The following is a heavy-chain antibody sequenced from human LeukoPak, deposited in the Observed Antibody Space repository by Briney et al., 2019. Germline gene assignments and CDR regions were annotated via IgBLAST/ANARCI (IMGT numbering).Heavy chain of an antibody. Sequence: GGSLRLSCAGSGFTFSTYSMNWVCQAPGKGLEWVSSITSSNNYIYYADSMKGHFTISRDNAKNSLYLQMNSLRAEDTAVYYCVTTWGAHYWYFDLWGRGALVTVSS. CDR3: VTTWGAHYWYFDL. J-gene: IGHJ2*01. CDR1: GFTFSTYS. D-gene: IGHD1-14*01. V-gene: IGHV3-21*01. CDR2: ITSSNNYI.